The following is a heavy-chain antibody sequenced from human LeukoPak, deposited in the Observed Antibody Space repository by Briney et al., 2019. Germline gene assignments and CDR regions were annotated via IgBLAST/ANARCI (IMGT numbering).Heavy chain of an antibody. CDR1: GFTFSDYY. D-gene: IGHD3-10*01. V-gene: IGHV4-59*08. CDR3: ASFYGSGSYDDY. J-gene: IGHJ4*02. Sequence: GSLGLSCAASGFTFSDYYMSWIRQAPGKGLEWVGYIYYSGSTYYNPSLKSRVTISVDTSKNQFSLKLSSVTAADTAVYYCASFYGSGSYDDYWGQGTLVTVSS. CDR2: IYYSGST.